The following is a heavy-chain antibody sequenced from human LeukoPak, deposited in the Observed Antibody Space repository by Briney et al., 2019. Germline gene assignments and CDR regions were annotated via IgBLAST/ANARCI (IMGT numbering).Heavy chain of an antibody. CDR1: GGTFSSYA. CDR3: ARAEVANYAFDI. Sequence: SVKVSCKASGGTFSSYAISWVRQAPGQGLEWMGGIIPIFGTANYAQKFQGRVTITADESTSTAYMELSSLRSEDTAVYYCARAEVANYAFDIWGQGTMVTVSS. D-gene: IGHD5-24*01. J-gene: IGHJ3*02. V-gene: IGHV1-69*13. CDR2: IIPIFGTA.